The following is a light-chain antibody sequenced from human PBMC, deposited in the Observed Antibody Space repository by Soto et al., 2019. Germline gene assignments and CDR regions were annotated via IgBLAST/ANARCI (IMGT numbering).Light chain of an antibody. V-gene: IGLV2-23*01. CDR2: EGS. J-gene: IGLJ2*01. CDR3: CSYAGRSNVKV. Sequence: QSALTQPASVSGSPGQSITISCTGTSTDVGSYNLVSWYQQHPGKAPKLMIYEGSKRPSGVSNRFSGSKSGNTASLTISGLQAEDEADYYCCSYAGRSNVKVFGGGTKVTVL. CDR1: STDVGSYNL.